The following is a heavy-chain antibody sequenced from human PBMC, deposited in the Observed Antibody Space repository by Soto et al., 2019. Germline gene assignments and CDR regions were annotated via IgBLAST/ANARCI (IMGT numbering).Heavy chain of an antibody. D-gene: IGHD3-3*01. CDR3: AKDIPHNDFWSGQIYYYYGLDV. CDR2: ISYDGSNK. Sequence: QVQLVESGGGVVQPGRSLRLSCVASGFTFSTYGMHWVRQAPGKGLEWVAIISYDGSNKYYGDSVKGRFTISRDNSKNTLSLQMRSLRAEDTAVYYCAKDIPHNDFWSGQIYYYYGLDVWGLGTTVTVSS. J-gene: IGHJ6*02. V-gene: IGHV3-30*18. CDR1: GFTFSTYG.